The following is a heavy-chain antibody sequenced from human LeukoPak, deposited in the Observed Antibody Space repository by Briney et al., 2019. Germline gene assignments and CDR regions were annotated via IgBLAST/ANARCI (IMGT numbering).Heavy chain of an antibody. D-gene: IGHD6-13*01. Sequence: SETLSLTCTVSGYSISSSYYWSWIRQPPGKGLEWIGYIYYSGSTNYNPSLKSRVTISVDTSKNQFSLKLSSVTAADTVVYYCARDTLRAAAGRGINWFDPWGQGTLVTVSS. CDR2: IYYSGST. CDR3: ARDTLRAAAGRGINWFDP. CDR1: GYSISSSYY. J-gene: IGHJ5*02. V-gene: IGHV4-61*01.